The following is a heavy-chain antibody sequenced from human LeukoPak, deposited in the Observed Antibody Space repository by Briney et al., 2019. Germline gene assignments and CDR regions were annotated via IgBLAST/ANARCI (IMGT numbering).Heavy chain of an antibody. Sequence: SETLSLTCTVSGGSLSNHYWNWIRHPAGTGLEYIGRIFHTGSTNYNPSLKSRVTMSVDTSSNQFSLNLTSVTAADTAVYYCARGPPGGESFDIWGQGTMVTVSS. J-gene: IGHJ3*02. CDR2: IFHTGST. CDR3: ARGPPGGESFDI. D-gene: IGHD2-21*01. CDR1: GGSLSNHY. V-gene: IGHV4-4*07.